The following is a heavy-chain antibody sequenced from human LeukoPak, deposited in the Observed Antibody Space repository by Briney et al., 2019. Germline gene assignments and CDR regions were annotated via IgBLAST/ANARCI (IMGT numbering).Heavy chain of an antibody. Sequence: SETLSLTCTVSGGSVSIGRYYWSWIRQPPGKGLEWIGYIYCSGTTNHIPSLKSRVTISADTSKNQFSLNLSSVTAADTAVYYCARVTCSGGSCYPDHWGQGTLVTVSS. CDR3: ARVTCSGGSCYPDH. J-gene: IGHJ4*02. V-gene: IGHV4-61*01. CDR2: IYCSGTT. D-gene: IGHD2-15*01. CDR1: GGSVSIGRYY.